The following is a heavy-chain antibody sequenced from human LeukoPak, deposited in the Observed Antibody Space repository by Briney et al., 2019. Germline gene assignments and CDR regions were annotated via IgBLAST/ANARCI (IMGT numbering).Heavy chain of an antibody. CDR2: ISYDGTKR. D-gene: IGHD2-2*01. V-gene: IGHV3-30*04. J-gene: IGHJ4*02. CDR3: ARPEVPAAIHYFQY. CDR1: GFTFSDFA. Sequence: GESLRLSCAASGFTFSDFAMHWVRQAPGKGLEWVAVISYDGTKRYYADSVKGRFTISRDNAKNTVFLEMNSLKSEDTALYFCARPEVPAAIHYFQYWGQGTLVTVSS.